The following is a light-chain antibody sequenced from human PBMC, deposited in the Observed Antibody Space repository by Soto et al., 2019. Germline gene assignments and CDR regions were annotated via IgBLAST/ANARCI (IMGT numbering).Light chain of an antibody. V-gene: IGLV2-23*03. Sequence: QSALTQPASVSGSPGQSITISCTGTSSDVGSYNLVSWYQQHPGKAPKLMIYEGSKRPSGVSNRFSGSKSGNTASLTISGLQAEDEADYYCCSYACGSTVVVFGGGTKLTVL. CDR1: SSDVGSYNL. CDR2: EGS. J-gene: IGLJ2*01. CDR3: CSYACGSTVVV.